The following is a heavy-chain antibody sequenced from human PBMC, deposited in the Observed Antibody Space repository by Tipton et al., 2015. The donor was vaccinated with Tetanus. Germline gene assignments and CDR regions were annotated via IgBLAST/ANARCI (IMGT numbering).Heavy chain of an antibody. Sequence: TLFLTCTLSGGSISSYYWSWVRQPPGKGLEWLGYVFYSGSTDLNPSLKSRVTISVDTSNNLFSLKLTSVTTADTAVYYCARSGGRRYAFDIWGQGTMVTVSS. CDR1: GGSISSYY. J-gene: IGHJ3*02. CDR3: ARSGGRRYAFDI. D-gene: IGHD3-16*01. CDR2: VFYSGST. V-gene: IGHV4-59*01.